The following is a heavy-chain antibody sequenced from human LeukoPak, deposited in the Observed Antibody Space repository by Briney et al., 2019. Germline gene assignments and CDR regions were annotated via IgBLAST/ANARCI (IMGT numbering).Heavy chain of an antibody. CDR3: ANSGPVQPLDY. Sequence: GGSLRLSCAASGFIFSGHVMHWVRQAPGKGLEWVSLISYDGSNKDYADSVKGRFTISRDNSKNTLYLQMNSLRAEDTAVYYCANSGPVQPLDYWGQGTLVTVSS. CDR2: ISYDGSNK. J-gene: IGHJ4*02. CDR1: GFIFSGHV. D-gene: IGHD6-19*01. V-gene: IGHV3-30-3*01.